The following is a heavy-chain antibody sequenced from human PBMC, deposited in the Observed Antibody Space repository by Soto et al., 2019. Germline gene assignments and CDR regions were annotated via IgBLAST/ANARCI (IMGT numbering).Heavy chain of an antibody. CDR2: IRQDGLEK. Sequence: GGSLRLSCEGSGFPFSIYRMTLVRQAPGKGLEWVANIRQDGLEKHYEDSVKGRFTISRDNAKNSLYLEMSSLRVEDTAVYYCARGFASPGGYYFDYWGLGTPFTVSS. CDR3: ARGFASPGGYYFDY. D-gene: IGHD3-10*01. V-gene: IGHV3-7*01. J-gene: IGHJ4*02. CDR1: GFPFSIYR.